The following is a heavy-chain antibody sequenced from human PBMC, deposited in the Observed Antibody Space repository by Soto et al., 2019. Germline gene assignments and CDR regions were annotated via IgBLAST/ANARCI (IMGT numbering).Heavy chain of an antibody. D-gene: IGHD2-2*01. V-gene: IGHV1-18*01. CDR2: ISPYNGHT. J-gene: IGHJ6*02. CDR3: ARDLTIVPATHPRLENYGMDV. CDR1: GYSFTSYG. Sequence: QVQLVQSAGEVKKPGASVKVSCKASGYSFTSYGISWVRRAPGQGLEWMGGISPYNGHTKFVERFQGRVTMTTDTSTKTAYMELRNLRSDDTAHYYCARDLTIVPATHPRLENYGMDVWGQGTTVIVSS.